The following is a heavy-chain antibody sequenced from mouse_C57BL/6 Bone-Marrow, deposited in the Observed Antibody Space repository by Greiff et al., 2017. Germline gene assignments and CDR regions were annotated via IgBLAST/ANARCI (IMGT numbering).Heavy chain of an antibody. V-gene: IGHV7-1*01. CDR2: SRNKANDYTT. Sequence: EVKVVESGGGLVQSGRSLRLSCATSGFTFSDFYMEWVRQAPGKGLEWIAASRNKANDYTTEYSASVKGRFIVSRDTSQSILYLQMNALRAEDTAIYYCARDAADYGSSHWYFDVWGTGTTVTVSS. J-gene: IGHJ1*03. CDR3: ARDAADYGSSHWYFDV. CDR1: GFTFSDFY. D-gene: IGHD1-1*01.